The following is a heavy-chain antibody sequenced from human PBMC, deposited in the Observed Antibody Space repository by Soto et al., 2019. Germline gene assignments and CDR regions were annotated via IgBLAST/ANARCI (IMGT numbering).Heavy chain of an antibody. Sequence: GESRKISCKASGYNFNNYWIGGVRQMPEKGLEWMGFIYPDDSDTKYSPSFQGQVTISVDKSITTASLQWSSLKASDTAMHYCARIPFAATGFYFDYWAQGTLVTVSS. D-gene: IGHD6-13*01. CDR2: IYPDDSDT. CDR3: ARIPFAATGFYFDY. V-gene: IGHV5-51*01. J-gene: IGHJ4*02. CDR1: GYNFNNYW.